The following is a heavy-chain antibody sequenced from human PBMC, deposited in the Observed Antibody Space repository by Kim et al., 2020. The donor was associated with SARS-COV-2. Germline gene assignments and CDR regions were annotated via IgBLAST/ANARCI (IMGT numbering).Heavy chain of an antibody. J-gene: IGHJ4*02. CDR3: AKDGEIAVAGADY. D-gene: IGHD6-19*01. CDR2: ISWNSGSI. V-gene: IGHV3-9*01. Sequence: GGSLRLSCAASGFTFNDYAMHWVRQAPGKGLEWVSGISWNSGSIGYADSVKGRFTISRDNAKNSLYLQMNRLRAEDTALYYCAKDGEIAVAGADYWGQGTLVTVSS. CDR1: GFTFNDYA.